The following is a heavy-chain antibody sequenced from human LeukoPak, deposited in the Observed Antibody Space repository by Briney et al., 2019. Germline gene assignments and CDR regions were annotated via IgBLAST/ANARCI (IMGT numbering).Heavy chain of an antibody. Sequence: ASVKVSCKASGYTFTSYDINWVRQATGQGLEWMGWINPNSGGTNYAQKFQGRVTMTRDTSISTAYMELSRLRSDDTAVYYCARVPAAIKNWFDPWGQGTLVTVSS. CDR3: ARVPAAIKNWFDP. V-gene: IGHV1-2*02. D-gene: IGHD2-2*02. J-gene: IGHJ5*02. CDR2: INPNSGGT. CDR1: GYTFTSYD.